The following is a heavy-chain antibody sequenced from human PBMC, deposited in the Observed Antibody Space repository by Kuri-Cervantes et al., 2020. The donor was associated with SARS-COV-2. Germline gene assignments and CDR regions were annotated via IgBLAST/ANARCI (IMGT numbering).Heavy chain of an antibody. Sequence: SVKVSCKASGGAFNSHAISWVRQAPGQGPEWMGRVIPIFGTGDNAQKFQGRITITADTSTRTAYMELSRLRSDDTAVYYCARSTPFRRLVVISQGGAFDIWGQGTMVTVSS. CDR3: ARSTPFRRLVVISQGGAFDI. J-gene: IGHJ3*02. D-gene: IGHD3-22*01. V-gene: IGHV1-69*06. CDR1: GGAFNSHA. CDR2: VIPIFGTG.